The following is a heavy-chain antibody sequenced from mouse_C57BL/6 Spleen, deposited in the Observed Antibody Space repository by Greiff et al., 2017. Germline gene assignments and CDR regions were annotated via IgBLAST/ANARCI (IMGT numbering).Heavy chain of an antibody. CDR1: GYTFTSYT. D-gene: IGHD2-1*01. CDR3: ARGDGNYVAY. J-gene: IGHJ3*01. V-gene: IGHV1-4*01. Sequence: QVQLQQSGAELARPGASVKMSCKASGYTFTSYTMHWVNQRPGQGLEWIGNINPSSGYTKYNQKFKDKATLTADKPSSTAYMQLSSLASEDSAVCYCARGDGNYVAYWGQGTLVTVSA. CDR2: INPSSGYT.